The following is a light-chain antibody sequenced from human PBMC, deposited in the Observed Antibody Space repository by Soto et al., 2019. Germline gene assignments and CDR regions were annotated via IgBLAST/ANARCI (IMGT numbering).Light chain of an antibody. CDR2: AAS. J-gene: IGKJ1*01. Sequence: DIQMTQSPSSLSASVGDRVTITCRASQSISSYLNWYQQKPGQAPKLLIYAASSLQSGVPSRFSGSVSGTDFTLTISSLQPEDFATYYCQQSYSTPRTFGQGTKVEIK. V-gene: IGKV1-39*01. CDR1: QSISSY. CDR3: QQSYSTPRT.